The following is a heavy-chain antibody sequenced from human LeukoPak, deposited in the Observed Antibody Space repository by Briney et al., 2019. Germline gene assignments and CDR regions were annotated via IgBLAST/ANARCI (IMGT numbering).Heavy chain of an antibody. CDR3: VQSTGWPGLDF. J-gene: IGHJ4*02. V-gene: IGHV4-4*08. CDR1: GASVNEYY. D-gene: IGHD2-2*01. Sequence: PSETLSLTCVAFGASVNEYYWSWLRQPPGKALEWVGYIYNGVTTSYNPALGSRVPISADKSTNQVSLRLASMTAGDTAMYYCVQSTGWPGLDFWGRGALVTVS. CDR2: IYNGVTT.